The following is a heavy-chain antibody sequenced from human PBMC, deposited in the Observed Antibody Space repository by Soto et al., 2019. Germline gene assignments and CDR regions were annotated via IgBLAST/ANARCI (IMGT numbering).Heavy chain of an antibody. Sequence: ASVKVSCKASGYTFTSYGIIWVRQAPGQGLEWMGWISAYNGNTNYAQKLQGRVTMTTDTSTSTAYMELRSLRSDDTAVYYCARVRVTTVTNSYYYYMDVWGKGTTVTVSS. J-gene: IGHJ6*03. CDR2: ISAYNGNT. V-gene: IGHV1-18*01. D-gene: IGHD4-17*01. CDR3: ARVRVTTVTNSYYYYMDV. CDR1: GYTFTSYG.